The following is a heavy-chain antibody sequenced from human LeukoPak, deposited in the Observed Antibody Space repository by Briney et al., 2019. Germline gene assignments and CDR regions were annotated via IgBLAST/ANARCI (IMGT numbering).Heavy chain of an antibody. J-gene: IGHJ3*02. V-gene: IGHV1-2*02. CDR2: INPNSGGT. D-gene: IGHD2-2*01. Sequence: ASVKVSCKASGYTFTGYYMHWVRQAPGQGLEWMGWINPNSGGTNYAQKFQGRVTMTRDTSISTAYMELSRLRSDDTAVYYCARGARRGSTSHGAFDIWGQGTMVTVSS. CDR3: ARGARRGSTSHGAFDI. CDR1: GYTFTGYY.